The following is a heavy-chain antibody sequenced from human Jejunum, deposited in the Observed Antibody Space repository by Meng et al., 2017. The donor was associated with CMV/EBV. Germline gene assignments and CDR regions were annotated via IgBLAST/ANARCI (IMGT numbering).Heavy chain of an antibody. V-gene: IGHV5-51*01. CDR3: ARGAIVGSTKSYADS. CDR1: GYNFNNDW. Sequence: GYNFNNDWIAWVRQMPGKGLDWMGIIYPGDSDTRYSPSFQGQVTISVDKSLTTAYLQWSSLKASDTAMYFCARGAIVGSTKSYADSWGQGTLVTVSS. D-gene: IGHD1-26*01. J-gene: IGHJ4*02. CDR2: IYPGDSDT.